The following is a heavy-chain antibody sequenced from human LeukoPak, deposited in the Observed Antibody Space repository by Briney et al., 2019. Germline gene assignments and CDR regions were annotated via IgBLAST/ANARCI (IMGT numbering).Heavy chain of an antibody. V-gene: IGHV4-34*01. J-gene: IGHJ4*02. D-gene: IGHD5-18*01. CDR2: INHSGST. Sequence: SETLSLTCAVSGGSFSGYYWSWIRQPPGKGLEWIGEINHSGSTNYNPSLKSRVTISVDTSKNQFSLKLSSVTAADTAVYYCARGAGYSYGTFDYWGQGTLVTVSS. CDR1: GGSFSGYY. CDR3: ARGAGYSYGTFDY.